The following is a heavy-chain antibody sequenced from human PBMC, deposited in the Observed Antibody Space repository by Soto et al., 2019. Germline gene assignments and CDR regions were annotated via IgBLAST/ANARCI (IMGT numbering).Heavy chain of an antibody. D-gene: IGHD2-2*02. V-gene: IGHV3-33*01. J-gene: IGHJ5*02. CDR3: AREQCSSTSCYTGWFDP. CDR1: GFTFSSYG. CDR2: IWYDGSNK. Sequence: GGSLSLSCAAFGFTFSSYGMHWVRQAPGKGLEWVAVIWYDGSNKYYADSVKGRFTISRDNSKNTLYLQMNSLRAEDTAVYYCAREQCSSTSCYTGWFDPWGQGTLVTVSS.